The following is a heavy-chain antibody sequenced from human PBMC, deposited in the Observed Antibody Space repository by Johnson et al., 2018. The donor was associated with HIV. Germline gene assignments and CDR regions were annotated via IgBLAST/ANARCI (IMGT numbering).Heavy chain of an antibody. J-gene: IGHJ3*02. V-gene: IGHV3-30*03. Sequence: QVQLVESGGGVVRPGGSLRLSCAASGFTFDDYGMSWVRQAPGKGLEWVAVISYDGSNQYYADSVKGRFTISRDNSKNTVFLQMNSLRPEDTAVYYCARDILEYSSSVPDAFDIWGQGTMVTVSS. D-gene: IGHD6-6*01. CDR1: GFTFDDYG. CDR2: ISYDGSNQ. CDR3: ARDILEYSSSVPDAFDI.